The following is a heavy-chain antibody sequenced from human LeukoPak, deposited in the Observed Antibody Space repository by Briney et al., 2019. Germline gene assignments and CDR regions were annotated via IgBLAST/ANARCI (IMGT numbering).Heavy chain of an antibody. Sequence: SETLSLTCTVSGGSISSYYWSWIRQPPGRGLEWIGYIYYSGNTNYNPSLKSRVTISVDTSENQFSLKLSSVTAADTAVYYCTRSRRNGSYYYFDYWGQGTLVTVSS. CDR1: GGSISSYY. J-gene: IGHJ4*02. V-gene: IGHV4-59*01. CDR3: TRSRRNGSYYYFDY. D-gene: IGHD1-26*01. CDR2: IYYSGNT.